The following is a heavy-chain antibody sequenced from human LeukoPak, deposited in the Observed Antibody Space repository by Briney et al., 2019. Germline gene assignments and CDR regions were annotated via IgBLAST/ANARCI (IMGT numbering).Heavy chain of an antibody. CDR2: IKRDGSEK. Sequence: GGSLRLSCAASGFTFSNYWMTWVRQAPGKGLEWVADIKRDGSEKYYVDSVKGRFSISRDNAKNSLYLQMNSLRVEDTAVYYCARVYYGDYGYFDYWGQGTLVTVSS. J-gene: IGHJ4*02. D-gene: IGHD4-17*01. V-gene: IGHV3-7*01. CDR1: GFTFSNYW. CDR3: ARVYYGDYGYFDY.